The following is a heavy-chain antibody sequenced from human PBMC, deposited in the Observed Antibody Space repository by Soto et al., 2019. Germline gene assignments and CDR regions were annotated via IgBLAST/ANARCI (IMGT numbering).Heavy chain of an antibody. Sequence: SLRRSCSASVFTFSDRYMDWVRQAPGKGLEWVGRTKNKANSYTTEYAASVKGGFTISRDYSRDSVYLQMNSLKTDDTAVYYCTIEGAYPGPDFDYCGQGTLVTVS. CDR3: TIEGAYPGPDFDY. V-gene: IGHV3-72*01. D-gene: IGHD3-16*01. CDR2: TKNKANSYTT. J-gene: IGHJ4*02. CDR1: VFTFSDRY.